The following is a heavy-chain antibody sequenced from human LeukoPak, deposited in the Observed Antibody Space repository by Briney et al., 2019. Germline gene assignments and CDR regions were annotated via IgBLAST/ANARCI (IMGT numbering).Heavy chain of an antibody. CDR2: IIPILGIA. D-gene: IGHD4-17*01. CDR3: ARERGLYTVTPDY. J-gene: IGHJ4*02. Sequence: SVKVSCKASGGTFSSYAISWVRQAPGQGLEWMGRIIPILGIANYAQKFQGRVTISADKSTSTAYMELNRLTSEDTAVYYCARERGLYTVTPDYWGQRTLVTVSS. V-gene: IGHV1-69*04. CDR1: GGTFSSYA.